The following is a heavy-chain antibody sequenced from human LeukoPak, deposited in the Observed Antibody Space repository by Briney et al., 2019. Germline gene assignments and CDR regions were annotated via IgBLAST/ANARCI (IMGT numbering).Heavy chain of an antibody. Sequence: SETLSLTCAVYGGSFSSGGYSWSWIRQPPGKGLEWIVYIYHSGSTYYNPSLKSRVTISVDRSKNQFSLKLSSVTAADTAVYYCARAPYYDFWSGRYYFDYWGQGTLVTVSS. CDR2: IYHSGST. CDR3: ARAPYYDFWSGRYYFDY. D-gene: IGHD3-3*01. V-gene: IGHV4-30-2*01. J-gene: IGHJ4*02. CDR1: GGSFSSGGYS.